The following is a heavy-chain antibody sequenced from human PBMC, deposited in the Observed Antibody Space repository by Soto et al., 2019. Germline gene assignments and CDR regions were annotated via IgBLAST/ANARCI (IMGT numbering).Heavy chain of an antibody. CDR3: ARDYESGPTLRYYYYYGMDV. J-gene: IGHJ6*02. D-gene: IGHD3-22*01. Sequence: GGSLRLSCAASGFTFSSYWMHWVRQAPGKGLVWVSRINSDGSSTSYADSVKGRFTISRDNAKNTLYLQMNSLRAEDTAVYYCARDYESGPTLRYYYYYGMDVWGQGTTVTVSS. CDR2: INSDGSST. CDR1: GFTFSSYW. V-gene: IGHV3-74*01.